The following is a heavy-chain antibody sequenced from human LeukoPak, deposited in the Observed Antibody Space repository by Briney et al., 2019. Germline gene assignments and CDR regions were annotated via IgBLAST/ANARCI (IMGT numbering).Heavy chain of an antibody. CDR1: GYTFTSYG. Sequence: GASVKVSCKASGYTFTSYGISWVRQAPGQGLEWMGWISAYNGNTNYAQKLQGRVTMTTDTSTSTAYMELRSLRSDDTAVYYCAREITMVRKAAPRTLGYWGQGTLVTVSS. V-gene: IGHV1-18*01. CDR3: AREITMVRKAAPRTLGY. D-gene: IGHD3-10*01. CDR2: ISAYNGNT. J-gene: IGHJ4*02.